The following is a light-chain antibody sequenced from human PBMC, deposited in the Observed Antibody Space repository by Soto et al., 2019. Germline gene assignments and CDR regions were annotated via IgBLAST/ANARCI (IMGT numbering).Light chain of an antibody. CDR3: QQSYRSPYT. Sequence: IQMTQSPSSLSASVGDSVTVTCRASQSINIYLNWYQQKPGKAPTLLIYGASSLQSGVPSRFTGGGSRTDFTLTISSLQPADFATYYCQQSYRSPYTFCQGTKLEIK. CDR1: QSINIY. CDR2: GAS. V-gene: IGKV1-39*01. J-gene: IGKJ2*01.